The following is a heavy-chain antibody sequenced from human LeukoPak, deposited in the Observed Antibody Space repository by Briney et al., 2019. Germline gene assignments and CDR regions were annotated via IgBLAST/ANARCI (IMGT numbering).Heavy chain of an antibody. CDR3: ARSIRYYDSSGLDY. Sequence: GESLKISCKGSGYSFTSYWIGWVRQMPGEGLEWRGIIYPGDSDTKYSPSFQGQVTISADKFIHTAYLQWSSLKASDTAMYYCARSIRYYDSSGLDYWGQGTLVTVSS. J-gene: IGHJ4*02. CDR2: IYPGDSDT. D-gene: IGHD3-22*01. V-gene: IGHV5-51*01. CDR1: GYSFTSYW.